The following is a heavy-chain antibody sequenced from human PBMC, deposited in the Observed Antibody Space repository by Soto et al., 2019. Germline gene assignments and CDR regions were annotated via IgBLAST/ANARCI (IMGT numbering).Heavy chain of an antibody. V-gene: IGHV3-23*01. CDR1: GFTFSSFA. Sequence: VQLLESGGGLVQPGGSLRLSCAASGFTFSSFALSWVRQAPGKGLEWVSGISDSDGSTYYADSVKGRFTISRDNSKNTLYLQMNSLRAEDTAVYYCAKRDISGYSHYYYGMDVWGQGTTVTVSS. CDR2: ISDSDGST. CDR3: AKRDISGYSHYYYGMDV. J-gene: IGHJ6*02. D-gene: IGHD3-22*01.